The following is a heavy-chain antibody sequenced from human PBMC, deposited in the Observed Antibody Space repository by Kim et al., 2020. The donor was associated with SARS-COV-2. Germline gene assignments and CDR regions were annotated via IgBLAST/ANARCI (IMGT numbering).Heavy chain of an antibody. CDR3: IVLPAPSSEYNWLDP. V-gene: IGHV3-73*01. D-gene: IGHD2-2*01. Sequence: ASVKGRFIISRDYSKNTAYLQMNNLETEDTAVYYCIVLPAPSSEYNWLDPWGQGTLVTVSS. J-gene: IGHJ5*02.